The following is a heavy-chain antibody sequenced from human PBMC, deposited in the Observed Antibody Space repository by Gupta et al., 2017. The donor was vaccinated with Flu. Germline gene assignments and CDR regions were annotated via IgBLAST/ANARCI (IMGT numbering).Heavy chain of an antibody. CDR3: AKTCYSGWYRILIKYFDY. J-gene: IGHJ4*02. V-gene: IGHV3-23*01. CDR1: GFTFSSYA. Sequence: EVQLLESGGGLVQPGGSLRLSCAASGFTFSSYAMSWVRQAPGKGLEWVSAISGSGGSTYYADSVKGRFTISRDNSKNTLYLQMNSLRAEDTAVYYCAKTCYSGWYRILIKYFDYWGQGTLVTVSS. D-gene: IGHD6-19*01. CDR2: ISGSGGST.